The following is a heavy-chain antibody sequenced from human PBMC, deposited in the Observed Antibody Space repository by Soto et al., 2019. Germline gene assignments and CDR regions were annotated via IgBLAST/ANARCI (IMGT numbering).Heavy chain of an antibody. Sequence: PGGSLRLSCAASGFTFSSYAMHWVRQAPGKGLEWVAVISYDGSNKYYADSVKGRFTISRDNSKNTLYLQMNSLRAEDTAVYYCASDIAARRSYYGMDVWGQGTTVTVSS. J-gene: IGHJ6*02. V-gene: IGHV3-30-3*01. CDR1: GFTFSSYA. CDR3: ASDIAARRSYYGMDV. CDR2: ISYDGSNK. D-gene: IGHD6-6*01.